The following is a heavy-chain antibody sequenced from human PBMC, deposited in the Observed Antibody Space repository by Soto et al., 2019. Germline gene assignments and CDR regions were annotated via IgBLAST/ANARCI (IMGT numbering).Heavy chain of an antibody. Sequence: SETLSLTCAVSGGSISSGGYSWSWIRQPPGKGLEWIGYIYHSGSTYYNPSLKSRVTISVDRSKNQFSLKLSSVTAADTAVYYCARTRIWFGELLYWFDPWGQGTLVTVSS. D-gene: IGHD3-10*01. CDR1: GGSISSGGYS. CDR3: ARTRIWFGELLYWFDP. V-gene: IGHV4-30-2*01. CDR2: IYHSGST. J-gene: IGHJ5*02.